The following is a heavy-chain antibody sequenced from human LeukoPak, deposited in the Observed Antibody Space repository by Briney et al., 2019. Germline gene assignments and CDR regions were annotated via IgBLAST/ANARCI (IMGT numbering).Heavy chain of an antibody. J-gene: IGHJ4*02. CDR1: GFTVSSNY. Sequence: GGSLRLSCAASGFTVSSNYMSWVRQAPGKGLEWVSVIYSGGSTYYADSVKGRFTISRDNSKNTLYLQMNSLRAEDTAVYYCARTADSGSYFDYWGQGTLVTASS. D-gene: IGHD1-26*01. CDR3: ARTADSGSYFDY. V-gene: IGHV3-53*01. CDR2: IYSGGST.